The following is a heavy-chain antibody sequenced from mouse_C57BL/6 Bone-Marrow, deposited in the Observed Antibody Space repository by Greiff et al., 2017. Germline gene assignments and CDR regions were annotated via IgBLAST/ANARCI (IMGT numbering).Heavy chain of an antibody. Sequence: DVKLVESGGGLVQPTGSLKLSCAASGFSFNTYAMNWVRQAPGKGLEWVARIRSKSNNYATYYADSVKDRFTISRDDSESMLYLQMNNLKTEDTAMYYCVRGYYKPRYWGQGTLVTVSA. D-gene: IGHD2-12*01. CDR1: GFSFNTYA. CDR2: IRSKSNNYAT. V-gene: IGHV10-1*01. CDR3: VRGYYKPRY. J-gene: IGHJ3*01.